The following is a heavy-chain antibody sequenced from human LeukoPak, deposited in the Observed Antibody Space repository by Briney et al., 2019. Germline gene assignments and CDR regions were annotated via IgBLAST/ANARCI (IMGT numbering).Heavy chain of an antibody. CDR2: IRYDGSNK. D-gene: IGHD3/OR15-3a*01. J-gene: IGHJ4*02. Sequence: GGSLRLSCATSGFTFSYYGMHWVRQAPGKGLEWVAFIRYDGSNKYYADSVKGRFTISRDNSKNTLYLQMNSLRAEDTALYYCAKDLSSGTGRGFDYWGQGTLVTVSS. CDR1: GFTFSYYG. V-gene: IGHV3-30*02. CDR3: AKDLSSGTGRGFDY.